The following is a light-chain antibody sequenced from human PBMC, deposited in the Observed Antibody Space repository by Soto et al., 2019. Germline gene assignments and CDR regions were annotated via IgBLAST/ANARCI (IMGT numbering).Light chain of an antibody. CDR3: QKYDRAPLT. CDR2: AAS. CDR1: QGITNY. Sequence: DIQMTQSPSSLSASVGDRVTITCRASQGITNYLAWYQQKPGKVPKVLIYAASTLQSGVPSRFSAIGSGTDFTLTISSLQPQDVATYYCQKYDRAPLTFGGATKVEIK. J-gene: IGKJ4*01. V-gene: IGKV1-27*01.